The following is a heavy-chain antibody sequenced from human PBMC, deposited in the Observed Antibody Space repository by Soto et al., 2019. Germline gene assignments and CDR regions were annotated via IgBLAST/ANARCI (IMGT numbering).Heavy chain of an antibody. CDR2: IDPSDSYT. CDR1: GYSFTSYW. CDR3: AREFSPQVVNSSSRTYYGMDV. J-gene: IGHJ6*02. D-gene: IGHD6-13*01. V-gene: IGHV5-10-1*01. Sequence: PGESQKISCKGSGYSFTSYWISWVRQMPGKGLEWMGRIDPSDSYTNYSPSFQGHVTISADKSISTAYLQWSSLKASDTAMYYCAREFSPQVVNSSSRTYYGMDVWGQGTTVTVSS.